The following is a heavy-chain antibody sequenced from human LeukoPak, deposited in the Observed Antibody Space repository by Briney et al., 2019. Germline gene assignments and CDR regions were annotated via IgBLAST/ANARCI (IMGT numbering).Heavy chain of an antibody. CDR1: GGTFSRYA. J-gene: IGHJ4*02. D-gene: IGHD2-2*01. CDR2: IMPMFGKA. Sequence: ASVKVSCKASGGTFSRYAISWVRQAPGQGLEWMGGIMPMFGKANYAQKFQGRVTTTADKATSTAYMELSSLRSEDTAVYYCAGGRTDIVVVPATLRNYYFDYWGQGTLVTVSS. CDR3: AGGRTDIVVVPATLRNYYFDY. V-gene: IGHV1-69*06.